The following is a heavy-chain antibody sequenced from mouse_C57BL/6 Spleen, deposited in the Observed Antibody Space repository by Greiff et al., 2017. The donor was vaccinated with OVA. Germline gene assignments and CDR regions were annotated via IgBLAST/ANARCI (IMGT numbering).Heavy chain of an antibody. CDR2: IDPESGDT. J-gene: IGHJ4*01. CDR3: TAYSAMDY. V-gene: IGHV14-4*01. Sequence: VQLQQSGAELARPGASVKLSCTASGFNIKDDYMHWVKQRPEQGLEWIGWIDPESGDTEYASKFQGKATITADTSSNTAYLQLSSLTSEDTAVYYCTAYSAMDYWGQGTSVTVSS. CDR1: GFNIKDDY. D-gene: IGHD2-10*01.